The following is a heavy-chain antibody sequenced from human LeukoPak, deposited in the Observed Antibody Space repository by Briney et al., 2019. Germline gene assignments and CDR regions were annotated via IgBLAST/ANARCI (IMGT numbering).Heavy chain of an antibody. D-gene: IGHD2-15*01. Sequence: PGGSLRLSCAASGFTFSSYAMHWVRQAPGKGLEWVAVISYDGSNKYYADSVKGRFTISRDNSKNTLYLQMNSLRAEDTAVYYCARDLCSGGSCAKIFDYWGQGTLVTVSS. CDR3: ARDLCSGGSCAKIFDY. CDR2: ISYDGSNK. V-gene: IGHV3-30*04. CDR1: GFTFSSYA. J-gene: IGHJ4*02.